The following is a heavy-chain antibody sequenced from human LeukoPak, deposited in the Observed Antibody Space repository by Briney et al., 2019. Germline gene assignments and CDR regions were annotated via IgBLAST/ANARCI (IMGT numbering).Heavy chain of an antibody. CDR2: ISSSSSYI. V-gene: IGHV3-21*01. J-gene: IGHJ1*01. CDR3: AKALWSGQGSQR. Sequence: GGSLRLSCAASGFTSSSYSMNWVRQAPGKGLEWVSSISSSSSYIYYADSVKGRFTISRDNAKNSLYLQMNSLRAEDTAVYYCAKALWSGQGSQRWGQGTLVTVSS. CDR1: GFTSSSYS. D-gene: IGHD3-3*01.